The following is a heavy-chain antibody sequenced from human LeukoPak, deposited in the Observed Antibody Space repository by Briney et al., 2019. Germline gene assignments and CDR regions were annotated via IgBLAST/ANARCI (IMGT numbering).Heavy chain of an antibody. V-gene: IGHV4-61*02. J-gene: IGHJ4*02. CDR2: IYTSGST. D-gene: IGHD3-3*01. CDR1: GGSISSGSYY. Sequence: SETLSLTCTVSGGSISSGSYYWSWIRQPAGKGLEWIGRIYTSGSTNYNPSLKSRVTISVDTSKNQFSLKLSSVTAADTAVYYCARAHSYDFLYYFDYWGQGTLVTVSS. CDR3: ARAHSYDFLYYFDY.